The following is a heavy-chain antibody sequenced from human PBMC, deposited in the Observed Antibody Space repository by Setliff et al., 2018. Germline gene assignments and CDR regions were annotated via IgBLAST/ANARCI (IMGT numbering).Heavy chain of an antibody. Sequence: PSETLSLTCSVYGESFSNNYWSWIRQPPGKGLEWIAEINHSGSTNYNPSLKSRVTISVDTSKNQFSLKLSSVTAADTAIYYCARGNMFDGSGRWFDYWGQGTLVTVSS. CDR2: INHSGST. CDR1: GESFSNNY. CDR3: ARGNMFDGSGRWFDY. V-gene: IGHV4-34*01. J-gene: IGHJ4*02. D-gene: IGHD3-10*01.